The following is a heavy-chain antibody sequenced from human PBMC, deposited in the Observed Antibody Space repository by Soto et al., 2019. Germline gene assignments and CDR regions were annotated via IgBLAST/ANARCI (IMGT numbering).Heavy chain of an antibody. J-gene: IGHJ6*02. V-gene: IGHV4-59*01. CDR2: IYYSGST. CDR3: ARRTMVRGVMDYYYGMDV. D-gene: IGHD3-10*01. Sequence: SETLSLTCTVSGGSISSYYWSWIQQPPGKGLEWIGYIYYSGSTNYNPSLKSRVTISVDTSKNQFSLKLSSVTAADTAVYYCARRTMVRGVMDYYYGMDVWGQGTTVTVSS. CDR1: GGSISSYY.